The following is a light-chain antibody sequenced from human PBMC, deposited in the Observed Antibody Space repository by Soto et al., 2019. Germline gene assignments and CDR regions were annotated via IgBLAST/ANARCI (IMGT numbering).Light chain of an antibody. J-gene: IGKJ4*02. Sequence: DIQMTQSPSSLSASVGDRVTITCRASQSISNYLNWYQQKPGKAPKLLIYAASSLQSGVPSRFSGSGSGTDFTLTISSLQPEDFATYYCQQSYSAPLTFGGGNKVEIK. CDR3: QQSYSAPLT. CDR1: QSISNY. V-gene: IGKV1-39*01. CDR2: AAS.